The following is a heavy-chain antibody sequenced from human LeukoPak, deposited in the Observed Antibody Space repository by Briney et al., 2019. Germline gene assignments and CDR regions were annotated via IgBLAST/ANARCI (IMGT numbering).Heavy chain of an antibody. J-gene: IGHJ6*02. CDR3: ARDYGDPSFWYYYGMDV. CDR2: ISSSSSYI. D-gene: IGHD4-17*01. CDR1: GFTFSSYS. Sequence: GGSLRLSCAASGFTFSSYSMNWVRQAPGKGLEWVSSISSSSSYIYYADSVKGRFTISKDNAKNSLYLQMNSLRAQDTAVYYCARDYGDPSFWYYYGMDVWGQGTTGTVFS. V-gene: IGHV3-21*01.